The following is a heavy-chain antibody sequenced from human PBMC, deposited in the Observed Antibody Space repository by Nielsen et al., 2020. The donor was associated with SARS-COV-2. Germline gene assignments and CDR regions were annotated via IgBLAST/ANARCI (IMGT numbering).Heavy chain of an antibody. D-gene: IGHD2-2*01. CDR1: GFTFSSYA. J-gene: IGHJ5*02. V-gene: IGHV3-64*01. CDR3: ARSSESDIVVVPAANNWFDP. CDR2: ISSNGGST. Sequence: GESLKISCAASGFTFSSYAMHWVRQAPGKGLEYVLAISSNGGSTYYANSVKGRFTISRDNSKNTLYLQMGSLRAEDMAVYYCARSSESDIVVVPAANNWFDPWGQGTLVTVSS.